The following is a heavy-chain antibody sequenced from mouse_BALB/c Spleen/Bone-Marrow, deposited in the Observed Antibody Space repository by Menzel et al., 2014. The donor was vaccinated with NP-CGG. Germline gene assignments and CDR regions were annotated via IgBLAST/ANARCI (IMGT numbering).Heavy chain of an antibody. D-gene: IGHD1-1*01. V-gene: IGHV5-4*02. J-gene: IGHJ3*01. CDR1: GFTFSDYY. CDR3: VLRWLAY. Sequence: EVQLVESGGGLVKPGGSLNLSCAASGFTFSDYYMYWVRQTPEKRLEWVATISDGGSYTYYPDSVKGRFTISRDNAKKNLYLQMSSRKSEDTAMYYGVLRWLAYGGQGTLVTVSA. CDR2: ISDGGSYT.